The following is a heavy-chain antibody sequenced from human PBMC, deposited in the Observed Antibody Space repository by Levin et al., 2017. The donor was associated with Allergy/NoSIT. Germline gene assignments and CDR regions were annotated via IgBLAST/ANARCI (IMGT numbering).Heavy chain of an antibody. J-gene: IGHJ4*02. CDR3: AKSRGDRTCSQIDY. Sequence: GGSLRLSCAASGITFSSYGMNWVRQAPGKGLEWVSSIIASGTNTHYADSVKGRFTIARDNSKNTLYLQMNSLRAEDTAIYYCAKSRGDRTCSQIDYWGQGTLVAVSS. CDR1: GITFSSYG. V-gene: IGHV3-23*01. D-gene: IGHD3-10*01. CDR2: IIASGTNT.